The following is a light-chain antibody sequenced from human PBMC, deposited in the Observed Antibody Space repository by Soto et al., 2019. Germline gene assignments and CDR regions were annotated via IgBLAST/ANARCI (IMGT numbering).Light chain of an antibody. V-gene: IGLV1-44*01. Sequence: QSVLTQPPSASGTPGQRVTFSCSGSSSNIGSNAVNWYRQFPGTAPKLLIYRNDQRPSGAPDRFSGSKSGTSASLAISGLQSEDEADYYCTVWDDSLNGRLFGGGTKVTVL. CDR3: TVWDDSLNGRL. J-gene: IGLJ2*01. CDR1: SSNIGSNA. CDR2: RND.